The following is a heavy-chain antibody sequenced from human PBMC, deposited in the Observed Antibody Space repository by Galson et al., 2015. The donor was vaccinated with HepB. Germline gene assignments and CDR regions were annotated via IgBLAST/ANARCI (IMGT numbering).Heavy chain of an antibody. Sequence: SVKVSCKASGYTFTSYGISWVRQAPGQGLEWMGWISAYNGNTNYAQKLQGRVTMTTDTSTSTAYMELRSLRSDDTAVYYCARDPAQPDYDFWSGYYPDEYYFDYWGQGTLVTVSS. CDR3: ARDPAQPDYDFWSGYYPDEYYFDY. D-gene: IGHD3-3*01. CDR2: ISAYNGNT. CDR1: GYTFTSYG. V-gene: IGHV1-18*01. J-gene: IGHJ4*02.